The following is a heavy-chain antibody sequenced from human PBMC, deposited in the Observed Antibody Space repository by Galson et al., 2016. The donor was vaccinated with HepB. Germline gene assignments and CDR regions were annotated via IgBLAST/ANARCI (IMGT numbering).Heavy chain of an antibody. Sequence: SLRLSCAASGFRFSGYWMTWVRQAPGMGTEWVANIKGDGSVKYHVDSVKGRFTISRDNAENSLYLQMNSLRVDDTAVYYCVREPNAGAYYYDYWGQGTLVTVSS. CDR2: IKGDGSVK. J-gene: IGHJ4*02. V-gene: IGHV3-7*01. CDR3: VREPNAGAYYYDY. CDR1: GFRFSGYW.